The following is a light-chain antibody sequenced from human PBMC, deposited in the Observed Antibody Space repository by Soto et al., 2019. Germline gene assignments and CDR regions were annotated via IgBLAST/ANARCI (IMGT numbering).Light chain of an antibody. V-gene: IGLV2-23*01. CDR3: CSYAPGSTVV. Sequence: QSALTQPASVAGSPGQSITISCSGTNSDVGGYNLVSWYQQYPGKAPKLMIYEGSKRPSGVSNRFSGSKSGNTASLTISGLQAEDEADYFCCSYAPGSTVVFGGGTKLTVL. J-gene: IGLJ2*01. CDR2: EGS. CDR1: NSDVGGYNL.